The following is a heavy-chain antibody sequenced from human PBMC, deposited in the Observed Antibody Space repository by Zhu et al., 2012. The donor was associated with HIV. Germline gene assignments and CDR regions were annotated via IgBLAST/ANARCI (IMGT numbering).Heavy chain of an antibody. CDR2: INDGGST. J-gene: IGHJ5*01. CDR3: ARLHCSGYRWFDS. V-gene: IGHV4-34*01. CDR1: GGSFSGYY. D-gene: IGHD2-15*01. Sequence: QVQLQQWGAGLLKPSETLSLTCAVYGGSFSGYYWSWIRQPPGEGLEWIGEINDGGSTNYNPSLKSRVTILVDTSKKQFSLKLSSVTAADTAVYYCARLHCSGYRWFDSWGQGTLVTVYS.